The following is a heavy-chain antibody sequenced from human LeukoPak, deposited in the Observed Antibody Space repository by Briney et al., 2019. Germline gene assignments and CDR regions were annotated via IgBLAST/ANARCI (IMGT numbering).Heavy chain of an antibody. CDR2: INPNSGGT. Sequence: HRASVTVSCKASGYTFTGYYMHWVRQAPGQGLEWMGWINPNSGGTNYAQKFQGRVTMTRDTSISTAYMELSRLRSDDTAVYYCARDPEGYSYGCPYYYYGMDVWGQGTTVTVSS. V-gene: IGHV1-2*02. CDR3: ARDPEGYSYGCPYYYYGMDV. CDR1: GYTFTGYY. J-gene: IGHJ6*02. D-gene: IGHD5-18*01.